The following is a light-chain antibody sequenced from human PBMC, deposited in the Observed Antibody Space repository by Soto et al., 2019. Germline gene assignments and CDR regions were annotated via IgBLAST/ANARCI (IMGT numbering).Light chain of an antibody. V-gene: IGKV3-20*01. CDR3: QHYGSSPLT. CDR1: QSVSSSY. J-gene: IGKJ3*01. Sequence: EIVLTQSPGTLSLSPGERATLSCRASQSVSSSYFAWYQKKPGHAPRLLIYGASSRAAGIPGRFSGSGSGTYFTLTISRLEPEDVAFYYWQHYGSSPLTFGRGTKVDIK. CDR2: GAS.